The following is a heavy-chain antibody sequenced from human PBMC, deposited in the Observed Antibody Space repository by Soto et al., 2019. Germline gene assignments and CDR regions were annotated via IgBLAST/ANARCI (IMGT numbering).Heavy chain of an antibody. Sequence: SETLSLTCTVSGGSINTFYWSWVRQPAGKGLEWIVRIFSSGRTSFNPSLESRVAMSVDTSKNHFSLNLSSVTAADMAVYYCAREGSYSAYNFAHGIQLWSFDFWGQGALVTVSS. CDR2: IFSSGRT. D-gene: IGHD5-12*01. V-gene: IGHV4-4*07. CDR3: AREGSYSAYNFAHGIQLWSFDF. CDR1: GGSINTFY. J-gene: IGHJ4*02.